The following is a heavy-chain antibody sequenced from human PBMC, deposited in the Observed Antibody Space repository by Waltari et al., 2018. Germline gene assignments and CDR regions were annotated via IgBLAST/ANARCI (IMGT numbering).Heavy chain of an antibody. V-gene: IGHV3-48*01. J-gene: IGHJ3*01. Sequence: EVQLVESGGGLVQPGGSLRLSCAASGFTFSSYSMNWVRQAPGKGLEWVSYISSSRSTIYYAYTVKVRVTISRDKGKNSLDLERSSLRAEDTAVDDCAREPRVMEYYDGSGSHWGQGTMVTVSS. CDR1: GFTFSSYS. CDR2: ISSSRSTI. CDR3: AREPRVMEYYDGSGSH. D-gene: IGHD3-22*01.